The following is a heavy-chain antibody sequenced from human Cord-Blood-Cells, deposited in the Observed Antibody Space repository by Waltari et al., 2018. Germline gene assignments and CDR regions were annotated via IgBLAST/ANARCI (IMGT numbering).Heavy chain of an antibody. CDR3: ATRDDNWNWFDP. CDR1: GGSFSGYY. J-gene: IGHJ5*02. Sequence: QVQLQQWGAGLLQPSETLPLTCAVYGGSFSGYYWSWLRQPPGKGLVWIGEINHSGSTNYNPSLKSRVTISVDTSKNQFSLKLSSVTAADTAVYYCATRDDNWNWFDPWGQGTLVTVSS. CDR2: INHSGST. D-gene: IGHD1-20*01. V-gene: IGHV4-34*01.